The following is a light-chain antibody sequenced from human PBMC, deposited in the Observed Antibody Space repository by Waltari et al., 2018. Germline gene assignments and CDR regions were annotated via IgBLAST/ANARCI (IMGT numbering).Light chain of an antibody. J-gene: IGLJ2*01. Sequence: NFMLTQPHSVSESPGKPLTISCTRRSGSIASNYVQWYQQRPGRAPITVIYEDNERPSGVPDRFSGSIDSSSNSASLTISGLKTEDEADYYCQSYNSSNVIFGGGTKLTVL. CDR1: SGSIASNY. V-gene: IGLV6-57*04. CDR2: EDN. CDR3: QSYNSSNVI.